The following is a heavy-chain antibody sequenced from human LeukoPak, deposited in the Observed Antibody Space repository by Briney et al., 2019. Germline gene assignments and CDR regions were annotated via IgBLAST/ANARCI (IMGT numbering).Heavy chain of an antibody. CDR2: IYHSGST. CDR3: ARDDGSSGDYYYGMDV. Sequence: PSQTLSLTCTVSGGSISSGGYYWSWIRQPPGKGLEWIGYIYHSGSTYYNPSLKSRVTISVDRSKNQFSLKLSSVTAADTAVYYCARDDGSSGDYYYGMDVWGQGTTVTVSS. V-gene: IGHV4-30-2*01. J-gene: IGHJ6*02. D-gene: IGHD6-19*01. CDR1: GGSISSGGYY.